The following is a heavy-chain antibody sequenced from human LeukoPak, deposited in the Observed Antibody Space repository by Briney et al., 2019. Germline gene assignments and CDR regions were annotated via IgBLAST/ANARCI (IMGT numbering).Heavy chain of an antibody. CDR1: GGSISSYY. CDR3: ARGGSGISNAFDI. Sequence: SEALSLTCSVSGGSISSYYWSWIRQPPGKGLEWIGYLYYSGSTNSNPSLKSRVTMSVDTSKNQFSLKLRSVTAADTAVYYCARGGSGISNAFDIWGQGTMVTVSS. V-gene: IGHV4-59*01. J-gene: IGHJ3*02. D-gene: IGHD3-10*01. CDR2: LYYSGST.